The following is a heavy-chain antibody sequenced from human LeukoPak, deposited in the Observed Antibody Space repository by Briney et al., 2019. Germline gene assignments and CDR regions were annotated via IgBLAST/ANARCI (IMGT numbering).Heavy chain of an antibody. J-gene: IGHJ3*02. CDR1: GFTFSSYW. CDR2: INSDGSST. Sequence: GGSLRLSCAASGFTFSSYWMHWVRQAPGKGLVWVSGINSDGSSTSYADSVKGRFTISRDNAKNRLYLQMNSLRAEDTAVYYCASSYYDSSGYYFGDAFDIWGQGTMGTVSS. D-gene: IGHD3-22*01. V-gene: IGHV3-74*01. CDR3: ASSYYDSSGYYFGDAFDI.